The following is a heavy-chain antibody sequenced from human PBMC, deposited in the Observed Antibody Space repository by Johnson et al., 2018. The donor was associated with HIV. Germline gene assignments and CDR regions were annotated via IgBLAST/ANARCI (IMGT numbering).Heavy chain of an antibody. V-gene: IGHV3-66*02. CDR3: AKGHSSGYPKDAFDL. CDR2: IYSGGST. D-gene: IGHD5-12*01. J-gene: IGHJ3*01. CDR1: GFTVSSNY. Sequence: VQLVESGGGVVQPGRSLRLSCAASGFTVSSNYMSWVRQAPGKGLEWVSVIYSGGSTYYLDSVKGRFTISSDNSKNTLYLQMNSLRAEDTAMYYCAKGHSSGYPKDAFDLWGRGTIVTVSS.